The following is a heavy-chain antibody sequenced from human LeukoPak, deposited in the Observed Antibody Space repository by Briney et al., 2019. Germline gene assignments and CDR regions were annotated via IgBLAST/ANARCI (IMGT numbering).Heavy chain of an antibody. Sequence: ASVKVSCKASGGTFSSYAISWVRQAPGQGLEWMGGIIPIFGTANYAQKFQGRVTITADESMSTAYMELSSLRSEDTAVYYCARGFYGDYVDYCYYMDVWGKGATVTVSS. CDR1: GGTFSSYA. CDR3: ARGFYGDYVDYCYYMDV. J-gene: IGHJ6*03. V-gene: IGHV1-69*13. CDR2: IIPIFGTA. D-gene: IGHD4-17*01.